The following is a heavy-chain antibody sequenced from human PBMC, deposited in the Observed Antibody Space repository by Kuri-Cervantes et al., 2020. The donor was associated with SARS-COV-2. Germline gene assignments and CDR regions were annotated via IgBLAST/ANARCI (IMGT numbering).Heavy chain of an antibody. CDR2: IIPIFGTA. Sequence: SVKVSCKASRYTFTSYAMNWVRQAPGQGLEWMGGIIPIFGTANYAQKFQGRVTITADESTSTAYMELSSLRSEDTAVYYCARDAPGGTIFGVVIGDRGWFDPWGQGTLVTVSS. J-gene: IGHJ5*02. CDR3: ARDAPGGTIFGVVIGDRGWFDP. D-gene: IGHD3-3*01. CDR1: RYTFTSYA. V-gene: IGHV1-69*13.